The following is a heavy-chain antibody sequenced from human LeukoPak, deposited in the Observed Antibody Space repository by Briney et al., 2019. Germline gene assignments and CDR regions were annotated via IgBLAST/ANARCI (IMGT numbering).Heavy chain of an antibody. CDR2: ISADGPT. CDR1: GFTFSSSP. J-gene: IGHJ6*01. D-gene: IGHD4/OR15-4a*01. Sequence: GGSLRLSCAASGFTFSSSPMSWVRQAPGKGLDWVSSISADGPTYYADSVKGRFTISRDNSKNTLYMQMNTLRDEDTAVYHCAKDRGASGRYGIDVWGRGTTVIVSS. V-gene: IGHV3-23*01. CDR3: AKDRGASGRYGIDV.